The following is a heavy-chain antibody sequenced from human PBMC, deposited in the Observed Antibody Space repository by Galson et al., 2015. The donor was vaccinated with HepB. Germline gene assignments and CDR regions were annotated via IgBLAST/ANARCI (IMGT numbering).Heavy chain of an antibody. J-gene: IGHJ4*02. V-gene: IGHV3-30*04. CDR1: GFTFSSNA. CDR2: ISYDGSNK. CDR3: ASMAYSSSWYTHLAQTDYDY. Sequence: SLRLSCAASGFTFSSNAMHWVRQAPGKGLEWVAVISYDGSNKYYADSVKGRFTISRDNSKNTLYLQMNSLRAEDTAVYYCASMAYSSSWYTHLAQTDYDYWGQGTLVTVSS. D-gene: IGHD6-13*01.